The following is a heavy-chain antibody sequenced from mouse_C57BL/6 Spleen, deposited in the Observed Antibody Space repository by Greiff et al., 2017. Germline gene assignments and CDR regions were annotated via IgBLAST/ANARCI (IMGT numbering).Heavy chain of an antibody. J-gene: IGHJ1*03. D-gene: IGHD2-5*01. V-gene: IGHV1-7*01. CDR3: ARAGYSNYVYWYFDV. Sequence: QVQLQQSGAELAKPGASVKLSCKASGYTFTGYWMHWVKQRPGQGLEWIGYINPSSGCTKYNQKFKGKATLTADKSSSTAYMQLSSLTYEDSAVYYCARAGYSNYVYWYFDVWGTGTTVTVSS. CDR2: INPSSGCT. CDR1: GYTFTGYW.